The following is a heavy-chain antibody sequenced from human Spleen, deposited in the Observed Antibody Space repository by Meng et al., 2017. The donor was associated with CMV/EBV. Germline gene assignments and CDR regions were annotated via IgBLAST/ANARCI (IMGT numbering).Heavy chain of an antibody. D-gene: IGHD1-26*01. Sequence: GESLKISCAASGFNFRTYEMNWVRQAPGKGLEWLAVISYDPTNKHYADSVKGRFTFTRDNSKNTLYLQMNRLRDEDTAVYYCARDRVSGSFLGNWYFDLWGRGTLVTVSS. J-gene: IGHJ2*01. CDR3: ARDRVSGSFLGNWYFDL. CDR1: GFNFRTYE. CDR2: ISYDPTNK. V-gene: IGHV3-30-3*01.